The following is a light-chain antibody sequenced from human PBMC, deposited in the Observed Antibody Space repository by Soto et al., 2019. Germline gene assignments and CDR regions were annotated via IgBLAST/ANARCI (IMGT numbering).Light chain of an antibody. Sequence: DIQMTQSPSSLSASVGDTVTITCRASQDISSWLALYQQKPGKAPKIMIYAASSLQGGVPSRFSGSGSGTEFTLTISSLQPEDFATYYCQQASSFPPTFGQGTRLEIK. CDR3: QQASSFPPT. CDR1: QDISSW. J-gene: IGKJ5*01. V-gene: IGKV1-12*01. CDR2: AAS.